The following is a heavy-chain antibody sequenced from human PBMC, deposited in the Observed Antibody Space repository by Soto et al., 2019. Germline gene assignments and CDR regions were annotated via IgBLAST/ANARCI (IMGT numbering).Heavy chain of an antibody. CDR3: ARAVYCTTANCWDDFHYYNIDV. CDR1: GDSINNTYW. CDR2: IYHNGCG. V-gene: IGHV4-4*02. J-gene: IGHJ6*02. D-gene: IGHD2-2*01. Sequence: QVQLQQSGPGLVKPSGTLSLTCFVSGDSINNTYWWSWVRQAPEKGLVWDGEIYHNGCGSYVPSLRGRITLSVDPSKIQFSLKLTSVPAADTAVYYCARAVYCTTANCWDDFHYYNIDVWGQGTAVTVSS.